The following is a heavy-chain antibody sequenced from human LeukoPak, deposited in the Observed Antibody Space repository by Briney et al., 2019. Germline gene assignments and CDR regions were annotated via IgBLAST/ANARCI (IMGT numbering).Heavy chain of an antibody. CDR1: GDYW. V-gene: IGHV3-7*05. CDR2: IKQDGSEK. D-gene: IGHD6-19*01. CDR3: AGSSGWARYFDY. J-gene: IGHJ4*02. Sequence: PGGSLRLSCAASGDYWMSRVRQAPGKGLEWVANIKQDGSEKYYVDSVKGRFTISRDNAKNSLYLQMNSLRAEDTAVYYCAGSSGWARYFDYWGQGTLVTVSS.